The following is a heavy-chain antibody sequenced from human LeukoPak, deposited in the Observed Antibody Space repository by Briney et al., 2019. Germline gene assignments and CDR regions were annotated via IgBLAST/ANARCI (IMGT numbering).Heavy chain of an antibody. CDR2: ISWDGGST. D-gene: IGHD6-13*01. V-gene: IGHV3-43*01. Sequence: GGSLRLSCAASGFTFDDYTMHWVRQAPGKGLEWVSLISWDGGSTYYADSVKGRFTISRDNSKNSLYLQMNSLRAEDTAVYYCAKDLGYSSSWYYFDYWGQGTLVTVSS. CDR1: GFTFDDYT. CDR3: AKDLGYSSSWYYFDY. J-gene: IGHJ4*02.